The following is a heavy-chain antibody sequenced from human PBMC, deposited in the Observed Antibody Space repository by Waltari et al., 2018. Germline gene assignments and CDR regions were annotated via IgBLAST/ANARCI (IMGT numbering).Heavy chain of an antibody. CDR1: GGSISSYY. CDR3: AREGGGYYDYVWGRDAFDI. D-gene: IGHD3-16*01. V-gene: IGHV4-59*01. J-gene: IGHJ3*02. CDR2: IYYSGST. Sequence: QVQLQESGPGLVKSSETLSLTCTVSGGSISSYYWSWIRQPPGKGLEWIGYIYYSGSTNYTPSLKSRVTISVDTSKNQFSLKLSSVTAADTAVYYCAREGGGYYDYVWGRDAFDIWGQGTMVTVSS.